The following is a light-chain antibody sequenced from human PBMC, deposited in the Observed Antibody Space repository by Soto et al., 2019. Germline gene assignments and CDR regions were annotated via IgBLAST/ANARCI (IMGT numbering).Light chain of an antibody. Sequence: EIVLTQSPGTLSLSPGERATLSCRASQSVSSNYLAWYQQKPGQAPMLLIYGASSRATGIPDRFSGSGSVTDFTLTISRLEPEDFAVYYCQQYDSSPLTFGGGTKVEI. CDR2: GAS. CDR1: QSVSSNY. V-gene: IGKV3-20*01. CDR3: QQYDSSPLT. J-gene: IGKJ4*01.